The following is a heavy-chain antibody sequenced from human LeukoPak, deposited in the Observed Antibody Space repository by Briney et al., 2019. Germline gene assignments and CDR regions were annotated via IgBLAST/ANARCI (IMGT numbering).Heavy chain of an antibody. CDR2: LYSSGRT. D-gene: IGHD3-22*01. Sequence: PSETLSLTCRVPGGSISSGNYVWNWIPRPAGEGLEWIGRLYSSGRTKYTSSLQTRVTISVDTSKNQFSLKLSSVTAADPAVYYCARAIDSRGYQLKGFDPWGHGTLVTVSS. CDR3: ARAIDSRGYQLKGFDP. CDR1: GGSISSGNYV. V-gene: IGHV4-61*02. J-gene: IGHJ5*02.